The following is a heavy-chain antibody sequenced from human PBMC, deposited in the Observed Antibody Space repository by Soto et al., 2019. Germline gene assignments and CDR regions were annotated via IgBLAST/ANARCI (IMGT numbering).Heavy chain of an antibody. CDR1: GGSFSSYA. CDR2: IIPIFGTA. V-gene: IGHV1-69*12. CDR3: AREGYGDYGYYYYGMDV. Sequence: QVQLVQSGAEVKKPGSSVKVSCKASGGSFSSYAISWVRQAPGQGLEWMGGIIPIFGTANYAQKFQGRVTITADESTSTASMELSSLRSEDTAVYYCAREGYGDYGYYYYGMDVWGQRTTVTVSS. D-gene: IGHD4-17*01. J-gene: IGHJ6*02.